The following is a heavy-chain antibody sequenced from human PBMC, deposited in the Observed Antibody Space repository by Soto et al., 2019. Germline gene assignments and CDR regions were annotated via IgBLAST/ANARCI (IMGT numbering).Heavy chain of an antibody. CDR2: IKQDGSEK. Sequence: EVQLVESGGGLVQPGGSLRLSCAASGFTFSSYWMSWVRQAPGKGLEWVANIKQDGSEKYYVDSVKGRFTISRDNAKNSLYLQMNSLRAEDTAVYYCARDTGKGVKRRDSSGYPTQARAFDIWGQGTMVTVSS. CDR3: ARDTGKGVKRRDSSGYPTQARAFDI. V-gene: IGHV3-7*01. J-gene: IGHJ3*02. CDR1: GFTFSSYW. D-gene: IGHD3-22*01.